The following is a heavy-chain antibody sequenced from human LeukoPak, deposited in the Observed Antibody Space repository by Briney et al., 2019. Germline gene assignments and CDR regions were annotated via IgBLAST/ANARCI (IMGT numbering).Heavy chain of an antibody. V-gene: IGHV4-59*01. J-gene: IGHJ4*02. CDR1: GDSISSYY. Sequence: SETLSLTCNVSGDSISSYYWSWIRQPPGKGLEWIGHIYYSGSTSYNPSLKSRVSISVDTSKNQFSLKLSSVTAADTAVYYCARDYNPFNFWGQGTLVTVSS. CDR2: IYYSGST. D-gene: IGHD1-1*01. CDR3: ARDYNPFNF.